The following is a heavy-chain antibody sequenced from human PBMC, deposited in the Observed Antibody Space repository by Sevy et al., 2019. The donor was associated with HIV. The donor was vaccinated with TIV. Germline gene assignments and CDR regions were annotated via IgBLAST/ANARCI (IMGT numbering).Heavy chain of an antibody. V-gene: IGHV3-30*18. D-gene: IGHD5-18*01. J-gene: IGHJ4*02. CDR2: ISYDGNIQ. Sequence: GGSLRLSCAASGLTFSTYGMHWVRQAPGKGLEWVAVISYDGNIQYYADSVKGRFTVSRDNSKNTLHLQMNSLGAEDSAVYYCAKDQGGYNYAPGYWGQGTLVTVSS. CDR3: AKDQGGYNYAPGY. CDR1: GLTFSTYG.